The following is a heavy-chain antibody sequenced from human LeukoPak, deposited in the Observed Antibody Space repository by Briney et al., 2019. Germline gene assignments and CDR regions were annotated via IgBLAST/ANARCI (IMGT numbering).Heavy chain of an antibody. J-gene: IGHJ4*02. CDR2: IIPIFGTA. V-gene: IGHV1-69*13. D-gene: IGHD6-13*01. Sequence: ASVKVSCKASGGTFSSYAISWVRQAPGQGLEWMGGIIPIFGTANYAQKFQGRVTITADESTSTAYMELSSLRSEDTAVYYCARDRTMYSSSCDPFDYWSQGTLVTVSS. CDR3: ARDRTMYSSSCDPFDY. CDR1: GGTFSSYA.